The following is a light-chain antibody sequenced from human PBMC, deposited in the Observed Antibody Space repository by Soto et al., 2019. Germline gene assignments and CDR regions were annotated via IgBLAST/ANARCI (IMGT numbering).Light chain of an antibody. CDR3: SSYSTTNILV. V-gene: IGLV2-11*01. CDR1: SSDVGGYNY. Sequence: QSALTQPRSVSGSPGQSVTISCTGTSSDVGGYNYVSWYQQHPGKAPKLILYDVNTRPSGVSNHFSGSKSGNTASLVISGLQANDEADYYCSSYSTTNILVFGSGTKVTVL. J-gene: IGLJ1*01. CDR2: DVN.